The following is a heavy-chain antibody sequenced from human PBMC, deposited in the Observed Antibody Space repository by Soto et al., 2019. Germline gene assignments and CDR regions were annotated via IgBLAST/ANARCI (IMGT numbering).Heavy chain of an antibody. J-gene: IGHJ4*02. CDR3: AKETPSSGSGDLWAAFAY. Sequence: QVQLVESGGGVVQPGRSLRLSCAASGFTFSSYGMHWVRQAPGKGLEWVAVITYEGSNKYYGDSVKGRFTSSRDNSKNPLYLPMHRLSAEDTAVSSCAKETPSSGSGDLWAAFAYWGQGTLVTVSS. V-gene: IGHV3-30*18. CDR1: GFTFSSYG. D-gene: IGHD2-15*01. CDR2: ITYEGSNK.